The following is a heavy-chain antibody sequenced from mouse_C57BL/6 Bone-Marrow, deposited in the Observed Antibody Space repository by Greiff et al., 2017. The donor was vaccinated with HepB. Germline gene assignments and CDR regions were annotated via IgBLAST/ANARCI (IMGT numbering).Heavy chain of an antibody. Sequence: EVHLVESGGRLVQPKGSLKLSCAASGFSFNTYAMNWVRQAPGKGLEWVARIRSKSNNYATYYADSVKDRFTISRDDSESMLYLQMNNLKTEDTAMYYCVCGIYYDYDVFDYWGQGTTLTVSS. CDR1: GFSFNTYA. V-gene: IGHV10-1*01. CDR3: VCGIYYDYDVFDY. J-gene: IGHJ2*01. D-gene: IGHD2-4*01. CDR2: IRSKSNNYAT.